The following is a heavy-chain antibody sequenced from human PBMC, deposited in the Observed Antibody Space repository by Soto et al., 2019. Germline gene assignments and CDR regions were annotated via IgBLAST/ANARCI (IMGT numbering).Heavy chain of an antibody. V-gene: IGHV4-59*13. CDR1: DGSTNGYY. D-gene: IGHD2-15*01. J-gene: IGHJ4*02. CDR3: VGETPGGFRFAY. CDR2: VYYSGST. Sequence: SQTLSLTYTVSDGSTNGYYCSWIRQPPGKGLEWIGYVYYSGSTKYNPSLKSRVTISIDRSKNRFSLKPNSVTAADTAVYYCVGETPGGFRFAYWGQGMLVTLSS.